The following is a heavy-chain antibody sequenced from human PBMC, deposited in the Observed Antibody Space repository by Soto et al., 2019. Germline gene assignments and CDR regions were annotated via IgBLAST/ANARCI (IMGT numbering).Heavy chain of an antibody. CDR2: IYWDDDK. J-gene: IGHJ4*02. Sequence: QITLKESGPTLVKPTQTLTLTCTFSGFSLSTSGVGVGWIRQPPGKALEWLALIYWDDDKRYSPSLKSGLTITKDTSKNQVVLTMTNMDPMDTATYYCAHRRRAAGGYFFDYWGQGTLVTVSS. D-gene: IGHD6-25*01. V-gene: IGHV2-5*02. CDR3: AHRRRAAGGYFFDY. CDR1: GFSLSTSGVG.